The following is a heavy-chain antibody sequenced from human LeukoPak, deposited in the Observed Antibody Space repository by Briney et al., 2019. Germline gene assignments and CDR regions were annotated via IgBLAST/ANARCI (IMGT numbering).Heavy chain of an antibody. CDR2: TYYRSKWYN. CDR3: ARATPRTGYYYHGMDV. V-gene: IGHV6-1*01. D-gene: IGHD3/OR15-3a*01. J-gene: IGHJ6*02. CDR1: GDSVSSNSAA. Sequence: SQTLSLTCAISGDSVSSNSAAWNWIRQSPSRGLEWLGRTYYRSKWYNDYAVPVKSRITINPDTSKNQFSLQLNSVTPEDTAVYYCARATPRTGYYYHGMDVWGQGTTVTVSS.